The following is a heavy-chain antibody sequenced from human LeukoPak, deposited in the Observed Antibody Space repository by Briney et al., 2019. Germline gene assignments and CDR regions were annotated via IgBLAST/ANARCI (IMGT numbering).Heavy chain of an antibody. V-gene: IGHV3-23*01. D-gene: IGHD3-22*01. CDR3: ARDYFDSGDYYDAFDI. J-gene: IGHJ3*02. Sequence: GGSLRLSCAASGFSFSRYAMSWVRQAPGKGLEWVSTMSGDATSTYYADSVKGRFTISRDNAKNSLYLQMNSLRAEDTAVYYCARDYFDSGDYYDAFDIWGQGTMVTVSS. CDR1: GFSFSRYA. CDR2: MSGDATST.